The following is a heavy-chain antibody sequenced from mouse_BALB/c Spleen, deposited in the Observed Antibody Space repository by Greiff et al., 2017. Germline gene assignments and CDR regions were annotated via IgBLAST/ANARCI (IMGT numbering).Heavy chain of an antibody. CDR2: ISSGGSYT. D-gene: IGHD3-2*01. V-gene: IGHV5-9-4*01. Sequence: EVHLVESGGGLVKPGGSLKLSCAASGFTFSSYAMSWVRQSPEKRLEWVAEISSGGSYTYYLDTVTGRFTISRDNAKNTLYLEMSSLRSEDTAMYYCAKVSDSSGYEWPMDYWGQGTSVTVSS. J-gene: IGHJ4*01. CDR1: GFTFSSYA. CDR3: AKVSDSSGYEWPMDY.